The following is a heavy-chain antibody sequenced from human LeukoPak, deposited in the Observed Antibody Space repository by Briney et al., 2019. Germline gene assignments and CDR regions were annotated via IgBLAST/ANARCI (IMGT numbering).Heavy chain of an antibody. CDR1: GYTFTSYD. CDR3: ARVCYGSGSYYKCGAFDI. D-gene: IGHD3-10*01. V-gene: IGHV1-8*03. J-gene: IGHJ3*02. CDR2: MNPNSGTT. Sequence: GASVKVSCKASGYTFTSYDINWVRQATGQGLEWMGWMNPNSGTTGYAQKFQGRVTTTRNTSISTAYMELSSLRSDDAAVYYCARVCYGSGSYYKCGAFDIWGQGTMVTVSS.